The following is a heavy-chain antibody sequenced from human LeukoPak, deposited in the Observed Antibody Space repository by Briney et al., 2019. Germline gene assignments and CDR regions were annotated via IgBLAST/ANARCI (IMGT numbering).Heavy chain of an antibody. CDR1: GFTFRTYA. D-gene: IGHD3-22*01. CDR2: ISSSGSTI. V-gene: IGHV3-48*02. Sequence: GGSLRLSCVASGFTFRTYAMNWVRQAPGKGLEWVSYISSSGSTIYFADSVKGRFTISRDNAKNSLYLQMNSLRDEDTAVYYCARAIYDSSGFGDYWGQGTLVTVSS. CDR3: ARAIYDSSGFGDY. J-gene: IGHJ4*02.